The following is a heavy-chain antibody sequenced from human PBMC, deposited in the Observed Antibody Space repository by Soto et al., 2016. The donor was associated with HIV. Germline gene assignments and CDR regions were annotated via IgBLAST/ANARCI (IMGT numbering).Heavy chain of an antibody. Sequence: EVQLVQSGAEVKKPGATVKISCKVSGNTFTDYYMHWVQQAPGKGLEWMGLVDPEDGETIYAEKFQGRVTIIADTSTDTAYMELSSLRSEDTAVYYCARGDGDYEDYYYYMDVWGKGTTVIVSS. CDR2: VDPEDGET. D-gene: IGHD4-17*01. CDR3: ARGDGDYEDYYYYMDV. J-gene: IGHJ6*03. CDR1: GNTFTDYY. V-gene: IGHV1-69-2*01.